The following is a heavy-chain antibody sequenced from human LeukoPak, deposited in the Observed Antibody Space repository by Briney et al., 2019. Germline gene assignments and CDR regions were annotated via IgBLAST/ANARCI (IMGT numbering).Heavy chain of an antibody. Sequence: ASVKVSCKASVYTCTNYDINWVRQATGQGLEWMGWMNPNSGNTGYTQKFQGRVTMTRSTSISTAYMELSSLRSEDTAVYYCARGRYESSGYYCDYWGQGTQVTVSS. CDR3: ARGRYESSGYYCDY. CDR1: VYTCTNYD. J-gene: IGHJ4*02. D-gene: IGHD3-22*01. V-gene: IGHV1-8*01. CDR2: MNPNSGNT.